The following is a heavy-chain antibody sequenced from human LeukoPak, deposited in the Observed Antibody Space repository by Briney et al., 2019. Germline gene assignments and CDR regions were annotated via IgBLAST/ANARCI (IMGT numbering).Heavy chain of an antibody. CDR1: GFTFSSYW. V-gene: IGHV3-7*01. CDR2: IKQDGSEK. CDR3: ARDMWGAFDY. J-gene: IGHJ4*02. D-gene: IGHD1-26*01. Sequence: GGSLRLSCAASGFTFSSYWMSWVRQAPGKGLEWVANIKQDGSEKYYADSVKGRFTVSRDNAKNTLYLQISSLRAEDTAVYYCARDMWGAFDYWGQGTLVTVSS.